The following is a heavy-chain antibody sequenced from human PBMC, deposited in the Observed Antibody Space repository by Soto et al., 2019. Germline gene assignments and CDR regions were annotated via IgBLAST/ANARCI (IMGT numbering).Heavy chain of an antibody. Sequence: PSETLSLTCTVSGGSISSYYWSWIRQPPGKGLEWIGYIYYSGSTNYNPSLKSRVTISVDTSKNQFSLKLSSVTAADTAVYYCARDSEGYYHYGMDVWGQGTTVTVSS. CDR1: GGSISSYY. V-gene: IGHV4-59*01. J-gene: IGHJ6*02. CDR3: ARDSEGYYHYGMDV. D-gene: IGHD3-10*01. CDR2: IYYSGST.